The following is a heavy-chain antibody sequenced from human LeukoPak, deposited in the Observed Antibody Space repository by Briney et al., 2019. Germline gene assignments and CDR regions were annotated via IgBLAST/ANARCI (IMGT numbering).Heavy chain of an antibody. V-gene: IGHV3-23*01. D-gene: IGHD3-10*01. CDR3: ARSTYYYGSGSFYTHRGFDY. Sequence: PGGSLRLSCAASGFTFSSNAMTWVRQAPGKGLECVSAITAGGDTPYYADSVRGRFTISRDNPKNTLYLQMNSLRAEDTAVYYCARSTYYYGSGSFYTHRGFDYWGQGTLVTVSS. CDR2: ITAGGDTP. CDR1: GFTFSSNA. J-gene: IGHJ4*02.